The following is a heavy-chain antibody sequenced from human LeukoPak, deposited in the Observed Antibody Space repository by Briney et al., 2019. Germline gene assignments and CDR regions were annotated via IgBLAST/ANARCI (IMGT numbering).Heavy chain of an antibody. V-gene: IGHV1-69*04. D-gene: IGHD3-9*01. CDR2: IIPILGIA. J-gene: IGHJ4*02. CDR3: ASDILTGYSLNDY. Sequence: GASVKVSCKASGGTFSSYAISWVRQAPGQGLEWMGRIIPILGIANYAQKFQGRVTITADKSTSTAYMELSSLRSEDTAVYYCASDILTGYSLNDYWGQGTLVTVSS. CDR1: GGTFSSYA.